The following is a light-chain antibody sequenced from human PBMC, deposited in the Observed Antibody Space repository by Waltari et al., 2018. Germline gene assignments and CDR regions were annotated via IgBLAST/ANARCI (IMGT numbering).Light chain of an antibody. CDR2: WAS. J-gene: IGKJ2*01. CDR3: QQYYSTPYT. Sequence: DIVMPQPPDSLAVSLAERATINCKSSQSVLYSSNNKNYLAWYQQKPGQPPKLLIYWASTRESGVPDRFSGSGSGTDFTLTISSLQAEDVAVYYCQQYYSTPYTFGQGTKLEIK. V-gene: IGKV4-1*01. CDR1: QSVLYSSNNKNY.